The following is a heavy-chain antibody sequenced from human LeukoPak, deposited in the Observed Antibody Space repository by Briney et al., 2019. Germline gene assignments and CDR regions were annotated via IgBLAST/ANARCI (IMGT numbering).Heavy chain of an antibody. V-gene: IGHV3-15*01. Sequence: GGSLRLSCAASGFTFSNAWMSWVRQAPGKGLEWVGRIKSKSDDGTTDYAAPLKGRFTISRDDSKNTLYLQMNSLKTEDTAVYYCTTAPYGLFDYWGQGTLVTVSS. CDR2: IKSKSDDGTT. D-gene: IGHD4-17*01. CDR3: TTAPYGLFDY. CDR1: GFTFSNAW. J-gene: IGHJ4*02.